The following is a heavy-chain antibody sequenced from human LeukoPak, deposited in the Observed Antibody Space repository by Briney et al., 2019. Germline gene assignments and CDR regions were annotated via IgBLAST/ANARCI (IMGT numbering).Heavy chain of an antibody. Sequence: SETLPLTSTVSGGSTTRHYWSWHRQPPGEGLEWIGSYYYTRITIYSPTLTSRDTMSIAPSKSRFSLSLNSVTAADTAVYYCARVPDYYGSGNYLEYWGQGAQVTVSS. CDR1: GGSTTRHY. D-gene: IGHD3-10*01. V-gene: IGHV4-59*11. J-gene: IGHJ4*02. CDR3: ARVPDYYGSGNYLEY. CDR2: YYYTRIT.